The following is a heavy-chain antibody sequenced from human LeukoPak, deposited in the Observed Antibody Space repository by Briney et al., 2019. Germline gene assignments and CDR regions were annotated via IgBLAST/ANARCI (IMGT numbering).Heavy chain of an antibody. Sequence: ASVKVSCKACGYTFTSYAMNWVRQVPGQGLEWMGRINTNTGNPTYAQGFTGRFVFSLDTSVSTAYLQISSLKAEDTAVYYCARGKDYFIVATIHDFDYWGQGTLVTVSS. CDR3: ARGKDYFIVATIHDFDY. CDR2: INTNTGNP. D-gene: IGHD5-12*01. CDR1: GYTFTSYA. V-gene: IGHV7-4-1*02. J-gene: IGHJ4*02.